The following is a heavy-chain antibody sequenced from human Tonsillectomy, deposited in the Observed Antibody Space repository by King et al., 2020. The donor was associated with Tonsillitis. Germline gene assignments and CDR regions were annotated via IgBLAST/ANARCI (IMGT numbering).Heavy chain of an antibody. CDR1: GFTFSNAW. D-gene: IGHD1-26*01. J-gene: IGHJ4*02. Sequence: VQLVESGGGLVKPGGSLRLSCAASGFTFSNAWMSWVRQAPGKGLEWVGRIISKTDGGTTDYAAPVKGRFTISRDDSTNTLYLQMNSLKTEDTAVYYCATPGMGSYEFDYWGQGTLVTVSS. CDR3: ATPGMGSYEFDY. V-gene: IGHV3-15*01. CDR2: IISKTDGGTT.